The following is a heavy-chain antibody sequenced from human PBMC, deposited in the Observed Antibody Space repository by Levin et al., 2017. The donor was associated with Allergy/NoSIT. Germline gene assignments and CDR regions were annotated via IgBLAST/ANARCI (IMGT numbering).Heavy chain of an antibody. CDR1: GFTFDDYA. V-gene: IGHV3-9*01. CDR3: ARDNIVLPDAFDS. Sequence: GGSLRLSCAASGFTFDDYAMHWVRQAPGKGLEWVSGISWNSGSLGYADSVKGRFTISRDNAKNSLYLQMNSLRTEDTALYYCARDNIVLPDAFDSWGQGTMVIVSS. D-gene: IGHD3-16*02. CDR2: ISWNSGSL. J-gene: IGHJ3*02.